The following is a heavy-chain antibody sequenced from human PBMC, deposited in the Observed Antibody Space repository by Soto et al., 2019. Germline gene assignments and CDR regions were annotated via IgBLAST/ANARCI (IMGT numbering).Heavy chain of an antibody. CDR2: ISGSGGST. CDR3: AKHDDDYVRNWFDP. D-gene: IGHD3-16*01. J-gene: IGHJ5*02. V-gene: IGHV3-23*01. Sequence: GSLRLSFAASGFTFSSYAMSWVRQAPVKGLEWVSAISGSGGSTYYADSVKGRFTISRDNSKNTLYLQMNSLRAEDTAVYYCAKHDDDYVRNWFDPWGQVTLVTVCS. CDR1: GFTFSSYA.